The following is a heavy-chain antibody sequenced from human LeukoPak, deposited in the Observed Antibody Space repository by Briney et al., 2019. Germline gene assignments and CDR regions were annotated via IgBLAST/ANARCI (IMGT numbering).Heavy chain of an antibody. J-gene: IGHJ4*02. D-gene: IGHD6-19*01. CDR3: AKGVRGYSSGWSGYYFDY. CDR2: ISGSGGST. Sequence: GGSLRLSCAASGFTFSSYAMSWVRQAPGKGLEWVSAISGSGGSTYYADSVKGRFTISRDNSENTLYLQMNSLRAEDTAVYYCAKGVRGYSSGWSGYYFDYWGQGTLVTVSS. CDR1: GFTFSSYA. V-gene: IGHV3-23*01.